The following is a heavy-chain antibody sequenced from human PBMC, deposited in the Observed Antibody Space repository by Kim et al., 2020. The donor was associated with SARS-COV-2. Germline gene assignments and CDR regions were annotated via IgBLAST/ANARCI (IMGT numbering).Heavy chain of an antibody. CDR2: GST. Sequence: GSTNYNPSLKSRVTISVDTSKNQFSLKLSSVTAADTAVYYCARGRDGIDVWGQGTTVTVSS. V-gene: IGHV4-34*01. CDR3: ARGRDGIDV. J-gene: IGHJ6*02.